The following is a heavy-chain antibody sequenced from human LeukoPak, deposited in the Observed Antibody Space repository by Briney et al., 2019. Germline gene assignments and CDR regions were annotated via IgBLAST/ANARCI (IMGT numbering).Heavy chain of an antibody. Sequence: PSETLSLTCAVYGGSFSGYYWSWIRQPPGKGLAWIGEINHSGSTNYNPSLKSRVTISVDTSKNQFSLKLSSVTAADTAVYYCAKTDKYSSSSFDYWGQGTLVTVSS. CDR3: AKTDKYSSSSFDY. V-gene: IGHV4-34*01. J-gene: IGHJ4*02. CDR1: GGSFSGYY. D-gene: IGHD6-6*01. CDR2: INHSGST.